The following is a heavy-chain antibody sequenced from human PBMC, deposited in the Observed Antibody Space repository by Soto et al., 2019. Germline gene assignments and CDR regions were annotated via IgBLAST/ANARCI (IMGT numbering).Heavy chain of an antibody. CDR3: ARDMTSSGWYEHY. CDR2: IWYDGSNK. J-gene: IGHJ4*02. D-gene: IGHD6-19*01. Sequence: PGGSLRLSCAASGFTFSSYGMHWVRQAPGKGLEWVAVIWYDGSNKYYADSVKGRFTISRDNSKNTLYLQTNSLRAEDTAVYYCARDMTSSGWYEHYWGQGTLVTVSS. V-gene: IGHV3-33*01. CDR1: GFTFSSYG.